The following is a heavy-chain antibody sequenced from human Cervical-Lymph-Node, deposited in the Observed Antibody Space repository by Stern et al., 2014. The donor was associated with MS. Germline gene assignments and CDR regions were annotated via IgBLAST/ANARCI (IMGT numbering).Heavy chain of an antibody. J-gene: IGHJ4*02. V-gene: IGHV5-51*01. D-gene: IGHD4-17*01. CDR2: IYHGDSDP. Sequence: EVQLVESGAEVKKPGESLKISCKGSGYSFTANWIAWVRQMPGKGLEWMGIIYHGDSDPRYSPSFQGQITIAADKSTSTAYLQWSSLKASDTAMYYCARDYGDYAFDYWGQGTLVTVSS. CDR3: ARDYGDYAFDY. CDR1: GYSFTANW.